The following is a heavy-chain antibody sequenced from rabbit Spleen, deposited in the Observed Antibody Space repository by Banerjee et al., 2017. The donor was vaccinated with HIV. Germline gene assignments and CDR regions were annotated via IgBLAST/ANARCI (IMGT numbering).Heavy chain of an antibody. CDR1: GFSFSNKAV. D-gene: IGHD8-1*01. Sequence: QEQLLESGGGLVKPEGSLKLSCTASGFSFSNKAVMCWVRQAPGKGLEWIACINAVTGKAVYASWAKGRFTFSKTSSTTVTLQMTSLTGADTATYFCARDTGTSFSTYGMDLWGPGTLVTVS. CDR2: INAVTGKA. J-gene: IGHJ6*01. V-gene: IGHV1S45*01. CDR3: ARDTGTSFSTYGMDL.